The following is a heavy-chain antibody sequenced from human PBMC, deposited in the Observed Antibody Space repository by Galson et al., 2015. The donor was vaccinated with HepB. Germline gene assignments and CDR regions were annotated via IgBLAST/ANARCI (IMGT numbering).Heavy chain of an antibody. CDR3: ARDSWDSQISGSFFDN. V-gene: IGHV4-30-4*01. J-gene: IGHJ4*02. CDR2: IYYSGST. Sequence: TLSLTCAVSGGSINSGDYYWSWIRQPPGKGLEWIGYIYYSGSTYYNPSLKSRVTISADTSRNQFSLKLRSATAADTAVYFCARDSWDSQISGSFFDNWGQGTLVTVSS. D-gene: IGHD3-22*01. CDR1: GGSINSGDYY.